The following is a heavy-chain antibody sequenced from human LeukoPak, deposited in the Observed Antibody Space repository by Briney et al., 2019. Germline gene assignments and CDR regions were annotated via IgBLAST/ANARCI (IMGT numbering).Heavy chain of an antibody. CDR2: IYYSGST. CDR1: GGSISSGDYY. V-gene: IGHV4-30-4*01. D-gene: IGHD3-16*01. Sequence: SQTLSLTCTVSGGSISSGDYYWSWIRQPPGKGLEWIGYIYYSGSTYYNPSLKSRVTISVDTSKSQFSLKLSSVTAADTAVYYCTRRRGGGDGFFDYWGQGTLVTVSS. J-gene: IGHJ4*02. CDR3: TRRRGGGDGFFDY.